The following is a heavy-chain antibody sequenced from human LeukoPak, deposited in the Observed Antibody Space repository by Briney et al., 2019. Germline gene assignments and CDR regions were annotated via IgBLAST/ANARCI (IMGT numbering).Heavy chain of an antibody. J-gene: IGHJ4*02. V-gene: IGHV3-23*01. CDR3: AKFKKEDYYDSSGYYGPAN. Sequence: GGSLRLSCAASGFTFSSYAMSWVRQAPGKGLEWVSAISGSGGSTYYADSVKGRFTISRDNSKNTLYLQVNSLRAEDTAVYYCAKFKKEDYYDSSGYYGPANWGQGTLVTVSS. D-gene: IGHD3-22*01. CDR2: ISGSGGST. CDR1: GFTFSSYA.